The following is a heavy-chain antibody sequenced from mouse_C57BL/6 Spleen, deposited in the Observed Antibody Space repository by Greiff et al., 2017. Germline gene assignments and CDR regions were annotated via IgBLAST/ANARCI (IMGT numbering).Heavy chain of an antibody. CDR1: GYTFTSYW. CDR3: ARGDYCGSRYFDY. CDR2: IHPNSGST. V-gene: IGHV1-64*01. D-gene: IGHD1-1*01. J-gene: IGHJ2*01. Sequence: VQLQQPGAELVKPGASVKLSCKASGYTFTSYWMHWVKQRPGQGLEWIGMIHPNSGSTNYNEKFKSKATLTVDKSSSTAYMQLSSLTSEDSAVYYCARGDYCGSRYFDYWGQGTTLTVSS.